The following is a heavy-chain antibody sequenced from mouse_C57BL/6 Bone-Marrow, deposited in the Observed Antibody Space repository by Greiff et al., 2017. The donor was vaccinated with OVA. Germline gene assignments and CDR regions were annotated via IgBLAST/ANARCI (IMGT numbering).Heavy chain of an antibody. CDR2: INPYNGGT. J-gene: IGHJ2*01. Sequence: EVQLQQSGPVLVKPGASVKMSCKASGYTFTDYYMNWVKQSHGKSLEWIGVINPYNGGTSYNQKFKGKATLTVDKSSSTAYMELNSLTSEDSAVYYCAREEKITTHYWGQGTTLTVSS. CDR3: AREEKITTHY. D-gene: IGHD1-1*01. CDR1: GYTFTDYY. V-gene: IGHV1-19*01.